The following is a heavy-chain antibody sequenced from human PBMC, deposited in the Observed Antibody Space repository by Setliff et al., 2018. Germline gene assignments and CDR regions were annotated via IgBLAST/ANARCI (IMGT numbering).Heavy chain of an antibody. CDR2: IYIGGSA. CDR3: ARHGGWYFDL. CDR1: GGSISSYY. D-gene: IGHD4-17*01. J-gene: IGHJ2*01. Sequence: SETLSLTCTVSGGSISSYYWSWIRQPAGKGLEWIGHIYIGGSANYNPSLKRRVTMSIDTSKNQFSLKLNSVTAADMAVYYCARHGGWYFDLWGRGTLVTVSS. V-gene: IGHV4-4*07.